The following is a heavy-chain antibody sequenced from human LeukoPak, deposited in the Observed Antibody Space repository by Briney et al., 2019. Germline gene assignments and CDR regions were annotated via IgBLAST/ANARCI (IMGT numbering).Heavy chain of an antibody. CDR1: GYTFTSYD. Sequence: ASVKVSCKASGYTFTSYDINWVRRATGQGLEWMGWMNPNSANTDYAQKFQGRLTMTRDTSISTAYMELSSLRSEDTAVYYCARGTNGTDYWGRGTLVTVSS. CDR3: ARGTNGTDY. CDR2: MNPNSANT. D-gene: IGHD1-1*01. J-gene: IGHJ4*02. V-gene: IGHV1-8*01.